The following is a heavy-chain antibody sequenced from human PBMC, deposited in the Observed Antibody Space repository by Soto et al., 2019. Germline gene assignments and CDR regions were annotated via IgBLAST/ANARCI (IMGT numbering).Heavy chain of an antibody. Sequence: QITLKESGPTLVKPTQTLTLTCTFSGFSLNTSGVGVGWVRQPPGKALEWLALIYWDDDKQYSPTLKTRLTIAKDTSKNQVVLTMTNMDPGDTGTYFCVHTGRRLDVLAWGQGTLVNVSP. D-gene: IGHD2-2*03. CDR2: IYWDDDK. CDR1: GFSLNTSGVG. J-gene: IGHJ5*02. CDR3: VHTGRRLDVLA. V-gene: IGHV2-5*02.